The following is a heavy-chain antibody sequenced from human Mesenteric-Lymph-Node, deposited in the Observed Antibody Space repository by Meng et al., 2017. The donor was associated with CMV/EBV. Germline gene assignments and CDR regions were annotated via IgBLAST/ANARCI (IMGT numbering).Heavy chain of an antibody. D-gene: IGHD6-13*01. Sequence: TVSSYAISGVRQAPGQGLEWMGGIIPIIGRTNYAQRFQGRVTITTDESMSTAYMEVSSLRSDDTAVFYCARVEYSSSWFEGGYFDYWGQGALVTVSS. CDR2: IIPIIGRT. CDR1: TVSSYA. CDR3: ARVEYSSSWFEGGYFDY. V-gene: IGHV1-69*05. J-gene: IGHJ4*02.